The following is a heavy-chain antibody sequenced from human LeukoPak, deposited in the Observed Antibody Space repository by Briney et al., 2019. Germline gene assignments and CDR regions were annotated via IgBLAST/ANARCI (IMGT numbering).Heavy chain of an antibody. J-gene: IGHJ5*01. Sequence: QPGGSLRLSCSASGFTFSSYAMHWVRQAPGKGLEYVSAISSNGGSTYYADSVKGRFTISRDNSKNTLYLQMNSLRAGDTAVYYCVRGGEIGFDSWGQGTLVTVSS. CDR1: GFTFSSYA. CDR2: ISSNGGST. D-gene: IGHD3-16*01. V-gene: IGHV3-64*04. CDR3: VRGGEIGFDS.